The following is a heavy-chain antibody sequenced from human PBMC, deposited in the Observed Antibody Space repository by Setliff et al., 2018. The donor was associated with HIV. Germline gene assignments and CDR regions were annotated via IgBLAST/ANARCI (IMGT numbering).Heavy chain of an antibody. V-gene: IGHV4-38-2*02. Sequence: SETLSLTCTVSGYSISSGYYWGWIRQPPGKGLEWIGRMYISGGTDYNPSLKSRVTMSADTSKNQFSLKLNSLTAADTAVYYCARGPPPDFDFWGQGALVTVSS. CDR1: GYSISSGYY. J-gene: IGHJ4*02. CDR3: ARGPPPDFDF. CDR2: MYISGGT.